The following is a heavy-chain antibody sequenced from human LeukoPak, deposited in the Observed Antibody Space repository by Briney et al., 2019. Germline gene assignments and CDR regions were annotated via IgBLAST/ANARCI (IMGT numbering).Heavy chain of an antibody. CDR1: GASVSSASY. Sequence: SETLSLTCPVSGASVSSASYWSWIRQPPGKGVEWIAHIYNGVNTNYNPSLKSRVTISVDTSKNQFSLRLSSVTAADTAVYYCARSRAFNSGAFDPWGQGSLVTVSS. J-gene: IGHJ5*02. CDR2: IYNGVNT. V-gene: IGHV4-61*01. D-gene: IGHD1-26*01. CDR3: ARSRAFNSGAFDP.